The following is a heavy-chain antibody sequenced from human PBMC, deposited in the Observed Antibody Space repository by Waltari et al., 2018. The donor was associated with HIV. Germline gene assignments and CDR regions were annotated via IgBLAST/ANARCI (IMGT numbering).Heavy chain of an antibody. D-gene: IGHD2-15*01. CDR2: IKSKTYGGTT. J-gene: IGHJ4*02. Sequence: EVQLVESGGGLVKHGGSLRLYGAASGFTFSNAWMSWVRQAPGKGLEWVGRIKSKTYGGTTDYAAPVKGRFTISRDDSKNTLYLQMNSLKTEDTAVYYCTREGGNCGYWGQGTLVTVSS. V-gene: IGHV3-15*01. CDR1: GFTFSNAW. CDR3: TREGGNCGY.